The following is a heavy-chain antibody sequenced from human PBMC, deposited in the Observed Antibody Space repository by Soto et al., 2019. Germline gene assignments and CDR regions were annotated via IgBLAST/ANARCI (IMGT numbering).Heavy chain of an antibody. D-gene: IGHD5-18*01. Sequence: QVQLVQSGAEVKKPGASVKVSCKASGYTFTSYGISWVRQAPGQGLEWMGWISAYNGNTNYAQKLQGRVTMTTDTSTSTADMELRSLRSDDTAVYYCARAPGIQLWLENWFDPWGQGTLVTVSS. CDR1: GYTFTSYG. J-gene: IGHJ5*02. CDR3: ARAPGIQLWLENWFDP. CDR2: ISAYNGNT. V-gene: IGHV1-18*01.